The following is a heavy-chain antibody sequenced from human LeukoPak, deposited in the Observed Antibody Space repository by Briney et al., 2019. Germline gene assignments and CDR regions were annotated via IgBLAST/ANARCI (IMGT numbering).Heavy chain of an antibody. CDR1: GGSISNYY. J-gene: IGHJ6*04. D-gene: IGHD2-2*01. V-gene: IGHV4-59*01. Sequence: SETLSLTCTVSGGSISNYYWSWIRQPPGKGLEWIGYIYDSGSTNYNPSLKNRVTISADTSKNQFSLKVNSVTTADTAVYYCARDCSGSSCYLPDVWGKGTTVTVSS. CDR3: ARDCSGSSCYLPDV. CDR2: IYDSGST.